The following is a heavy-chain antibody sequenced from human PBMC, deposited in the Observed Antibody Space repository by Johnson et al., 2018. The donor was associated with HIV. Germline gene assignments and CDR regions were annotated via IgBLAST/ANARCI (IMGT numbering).Heavy chain of an antibody. V-gene: IGHV3-73*01. J-gene: IGHJ3*02. D-gene: IGHD5-18*01. Sequence: VQLVESGGGLVQPGRSLRLSCAASGFTFSGSAVHWVRQASGKGLEWVGRIRSKPNNYATAYAASVKGRFTISRDHAKNPLYLQMNSLRAEDTALYYCAREVGIQLWSSDAFDIWGQGTVVSVSS. CDR1: GFTFSGSA. CDR3: AREVGIQLWSSDAFDI. CDR2: IRSKPNNYAT.